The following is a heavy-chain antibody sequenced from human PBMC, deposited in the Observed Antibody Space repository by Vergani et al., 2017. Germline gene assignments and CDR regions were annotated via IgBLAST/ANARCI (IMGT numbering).Heavy chain of an antibody. D-gene: IGHD2-15*01. CDR1: GGSISSSSYY. Sequence: QLQLQESGPGLVKPSETLSLTRTVSGGSISSSSYYWGWIRQPPGKGLEWIGSIYYSGSTYYNPSLKSRVTISVATSKNQFSLKLSSVTAADTAVYYCARHTSPRSWVVVADDYYYYGMDVWGQGP. V-gene: IGHV4-39*01. CDR2: IYYSGST. CDR3: ARHTSPRSWVVVADDYYYYGMDV. J-gene: IGHJ6*02.